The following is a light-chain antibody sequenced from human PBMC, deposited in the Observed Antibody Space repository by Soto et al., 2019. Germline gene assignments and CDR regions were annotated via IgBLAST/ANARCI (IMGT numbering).Light chain of an antibody. Sequence: DIVMIQSPLSLPFTPGEPASISCRSSQSLLNSNGYNYLDWYLQKPGQSPQLLIYLGSNRASGVPDRFSGSGSGTDVTLKISRVEAEDVGVDYCLQALHFPLTFGGGTKVEIK. CDR2: LGS. V-gene: IGKV2-28*01. CDR1: QSLLNSNGYNY. CDR3: LQALHFPLT. J-gene: IGKJ4*01.